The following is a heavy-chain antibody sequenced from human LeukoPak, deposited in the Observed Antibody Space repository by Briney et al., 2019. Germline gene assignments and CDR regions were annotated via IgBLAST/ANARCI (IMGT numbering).Heavy chain of an antibody. J-gene: IGHJ5*02. Sequence: PGGSLRLSCAASGFTLSSHWMHWVRQAPGKGLVWVSRINSDGSTTNHADSVKGRFTISRDNAENTLYLQMNSLRVEDTAVYYCTRRVSATRWFDPWGQGTLVTVSS. CDR3: TRRVSATRWFDP. CDR1: GFTLSSHW. D-gene: IGHD2-15*01. V-gene: IGHV3-74*01. CDR2: INSDGSTT.